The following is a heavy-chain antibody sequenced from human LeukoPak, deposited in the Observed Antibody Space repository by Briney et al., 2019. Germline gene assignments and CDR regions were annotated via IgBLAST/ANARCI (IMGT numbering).Heavy chain of an antibody. Sequence: SETLSLTCAVFGETLNGRYWTWIRQPPGKGLEWIGEINHRGSANYNPSFKSRVTISGDTSNQFSLTLASVTATDTAVYFCARGHPLPGRSVSRYYYNYYMDVWGNGTTVIVSS. D-gene: IGHD5/OR15-5a*01. CDR2: INHRGSA. V-gene: IGHV4-34*01. J-gene: IGHJ6*03. CDR3: ARGHPLPGRSVSRYYYNYYMDV. CDR1: GETLNGRY.